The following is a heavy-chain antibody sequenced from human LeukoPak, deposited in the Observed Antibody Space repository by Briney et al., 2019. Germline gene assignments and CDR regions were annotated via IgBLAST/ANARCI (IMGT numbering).Heavy chain of an antibody. D-gene: IGHD3-16*01. CDR2: TSYSGST. V-gene: IGHV4-59*01. CDR3: ARGSDSHAWRLGS. Sequence: SETLSLICTVSGGSISGYYWSWIRQPPGKGPEWIGYTSYSGSTAYNPSLKGRVTISVDTSKSQFSLKLSSVTAADPAVYYCARGSDSHAWRLGSWGQGTLLTASS. J-gene: IGHJ4*02. CDR1: GGSISGYY.